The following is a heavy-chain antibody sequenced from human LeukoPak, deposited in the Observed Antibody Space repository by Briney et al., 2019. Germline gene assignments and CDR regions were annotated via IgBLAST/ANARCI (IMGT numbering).Heavy chain of an antibody. CDR1: GFTFSSYS. CDR3: AWLDSSGYPDAFDI. D-gene: IGHD3-22*01. V-gene: IGHV3-21*01. Sequence: GGSLRLSCAASGFTFSSYSMNWVRQAPGKGLEWVSSISSSSSYIYYADSVKGRFTISRDNAKNSLYLQMNSLRAEDTAVYYCAWLDSSGYPDAFDIWGQGTMVTVSS. J-gene: IGHJ3*02. CDR2: ISSSSSYI.